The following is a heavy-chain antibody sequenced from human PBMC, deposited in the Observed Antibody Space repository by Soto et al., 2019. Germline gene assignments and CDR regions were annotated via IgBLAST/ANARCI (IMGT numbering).Heavy chain of an antibody. D-gene: IGHD6-13*01. J-gene: IGHJ4*02. CDR2: IYYSGST. Sequence: PSETLSLTCTVSGGSISSGGYYWSWIRQHPGKGLEWIGYIYYSGSTYYNPSLKSRVTISVDTSKNQFSLKLSSVTAADTAVYYCARQLVRFDYFDYWGQGTLVTVSS. V-gene: IGHV4-31*03. CDR3: ARQLVRFDYFDY. CDR1: GGSISSGGYY.